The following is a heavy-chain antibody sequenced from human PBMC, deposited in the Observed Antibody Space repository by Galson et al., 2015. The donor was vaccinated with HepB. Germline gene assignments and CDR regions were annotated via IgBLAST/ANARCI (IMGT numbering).Heavy chain of an antibody. CDR1: GFTFSNYA. CDR2: ISAGGDTT. J-gene: IGHJ6*02. V-gene: IGHV3-23*01. D-gene: IGHD3-16*01. CDR3: AKGDVWGSAARNYGMDV. Sequence: SLRLSCAASGFTFSNYAMTWVRQAPGKGLEWVSSISAGGDTTYYADSVKGRFTISRDNAKKMLSLGTNSLRAEDTAVYYCAKGDVWGSAARNYGMDVWGQGTTVTVSS.